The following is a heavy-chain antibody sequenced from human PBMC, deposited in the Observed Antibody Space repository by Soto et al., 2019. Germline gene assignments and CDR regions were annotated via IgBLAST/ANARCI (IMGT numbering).Heavy chain of an antibody. D-gene: IGHD6-6*01. V-gene: IGHV6-1*01. CDR1: GDSVSSNSAA. CDR3: ARAEYSSSTGNYYYYGMDV. Sequence: SQTLSLTCAISGDSVSSNSAAWNWIRQSPSRGLEWLGRTYYRSKWYNDYAVSVKSRITINPDTSKNQFSLQLNSVTPEDTAVYYCARAEYSSSTGNYYYYGMDVWGQWTTVTVSS. CDR2: TYYRSKWYN. J-gene: IGHJ6*02.